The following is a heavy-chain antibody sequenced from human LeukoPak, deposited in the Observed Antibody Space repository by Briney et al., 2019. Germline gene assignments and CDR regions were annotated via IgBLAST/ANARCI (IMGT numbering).Heavy chain of an antibody. CDR3: ARDATAPTYYYDSSGGGPFDY. Sequence: ASVKVSYKASGYTFTSYYMDWVRQAPGQGLEWMGIINPSGGSTSYAQKFQGRVTMTRDTSTSTVYMELSSLRSEDTAVYYCARDATAPTYYYDSSGGGPFDYWGQGTLVTVSS. J-gene: IGHJ4*02. D-gene: IGHD3-22*01. CDR2: INPSGGST. V-gene: IGHV1-46*01. CDR1: GYTFTSYY.